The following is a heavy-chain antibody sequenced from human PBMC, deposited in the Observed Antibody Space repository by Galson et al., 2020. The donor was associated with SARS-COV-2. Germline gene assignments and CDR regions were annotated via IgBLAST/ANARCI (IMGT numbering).Heavy chain of an antibody. CDR3: AKDGGLWNYDLWTGYYPYVDY. V-gene: IGHV3-23*01. Sequence: GGSLRLSCAASGFTFSSYAMRWVRQPPGKGLEWVSALTASGGSTYYADSVKGRFTISRDNSKNTLHLQMNSLRAEDTAVYYCAKDGGLWNYDLWTGYYPYVDYGGQGALVTAPS. CDR2: LTASGGST. D-gene: IGHD3-3*01. J-gene: IGHJ4*02. CDR1: GFTFSSYA.